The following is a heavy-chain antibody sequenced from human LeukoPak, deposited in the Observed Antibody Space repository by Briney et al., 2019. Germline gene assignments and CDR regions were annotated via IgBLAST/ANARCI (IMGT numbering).Heavy chain of an antibody. CDR3: AKLGMVRGVTTPY. CDR1: GFTFSSYA. V-gene: IGHV3-23*01. J-gene: IGHJ4*02. Sequence: GGSLRLSCAASGFTFSSYATSWVRQAPGKGLEWVSAISGSGGSTYYADSVKGRFTISRDNSKNTLYLQMNSLRAEDTAVYYCAKLGMVRGVTTPYWGQGTLVTVSA. CDR2: ISGSGGST. D-gene: IGHD3-10*01.